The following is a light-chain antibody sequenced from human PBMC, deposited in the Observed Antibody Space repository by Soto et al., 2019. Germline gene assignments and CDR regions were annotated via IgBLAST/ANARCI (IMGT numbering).Light chain of an antibody. CDR2: EAT. CDR1: SSDVGSYNL. J-gene: IGLJ1*01. V-gene: IGLV2-23*01. CDR3: SSYAGNKNLV. Sequence: QSALTQPASVSGSPGQSITISCTATSSDVGSYNLVSWYQQHPGKAPKLMIYEATKRPSGVSNRFSGSKSGNAASLTISGLQAEDEADYYCSSYAGNKNLVFGTGTKLTVL.